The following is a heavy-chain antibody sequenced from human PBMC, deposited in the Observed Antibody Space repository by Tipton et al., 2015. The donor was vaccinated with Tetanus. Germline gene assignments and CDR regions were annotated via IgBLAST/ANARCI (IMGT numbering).Heavy chain of an antibody. J-gene: IGHJ4*02. D-gene: IGHD3-10*01. CDR3: ARVVIWFGAPPSHFDY. CDR1: GGSISSGGYS. CDR2: IYHSGST. Sequence: TLSLTCAVSGGSISSGGYSWSWIRQPPGKGLEWIGYIYHSGSTYYNPTLKSRVTISVDRSKNHFSLKLSSVTAADTAVYYCARVVIWFGAPPSHFDYWGQVTLVTVSS. V-gene: IGHV4-30-2*01.